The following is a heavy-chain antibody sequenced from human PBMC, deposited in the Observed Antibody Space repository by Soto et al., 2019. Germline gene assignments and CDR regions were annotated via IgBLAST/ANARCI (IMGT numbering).Heavy chain of an antibody. CDR1: GYTFTRYY. Sequence: ASVKGSCKASGYTFTRYYVRWVRQAPGQGLEWMGIINPSGGSTSYAQKFQGRVTMTRDTSTSTVYMELSSLRSEDTAVYYCARDAVVVAATHFDYRGQGTLVTVSS. V-gene: IGHV1-46*03. D-gene: IGHD2-15*01. CDR3: ARDAVVVAATHFDY. J-gene: IGHJ4*02. CDR2: INPSGGST.